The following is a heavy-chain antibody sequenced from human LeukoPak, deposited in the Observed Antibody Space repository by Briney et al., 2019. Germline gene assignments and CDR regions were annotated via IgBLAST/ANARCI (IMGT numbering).Heavy chain of an antibody. D-gene: IGHD3-16*02. CDR3: ARDPGDYVWGSYRPTYYFDY. Sequence: GGSLRLSCAASGFTFSSYGMHWVRQAPGKGLEWVAVISYDGSNKYYADSVKGRFTISRDNSKNTLYLQMNSLRAEDTAVYYCARDPGDYVWGSYRPTYYFDYWGQGTLVTVSS. J-gene: IGHJ4*02. CDR1: GFTFSSYG. CDR2: ISYDGSNK. V-gene: IGHV3-30*03.